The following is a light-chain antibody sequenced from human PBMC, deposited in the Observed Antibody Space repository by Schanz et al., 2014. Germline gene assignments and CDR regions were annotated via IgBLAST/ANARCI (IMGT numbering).Light chain of an antibody. Sequence: EIVLTQSPGTLSLSPGDWASLSCRASQSVSSSYLAWYQQKAGQAPRLLIYGASSRATGIPDRFSGSGSGTDFTLTISRLEPEDFAVYYCQQYGSSPRMYTFGQGTKLEIK. V-gene: IGKV3-20*01. CDR2: GAS. J-gene: IGKJ2*01. CDR1: QSVSSSY. CDR3: QQYGSSPRMYT.